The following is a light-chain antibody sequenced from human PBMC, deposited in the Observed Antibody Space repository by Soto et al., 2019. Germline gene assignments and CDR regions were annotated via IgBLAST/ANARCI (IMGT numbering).Light chain of an antibody. Sequence: DIQMTQSPSTLSASVGDRVTVTCQASQDVGSFLAWYQQKPGKAPKLLIYLASRLESGVPSRFSGSGSGTEFTLTISGLQPDDFATYFCQQYNSHSFYTFGQGTKLEIK. J-gene: IGKJ2*01. CDR2: LAS. V-gene: IGKV1-5*03. CDR1: QDVGSF. CDR3: QQYNSHSFYT.